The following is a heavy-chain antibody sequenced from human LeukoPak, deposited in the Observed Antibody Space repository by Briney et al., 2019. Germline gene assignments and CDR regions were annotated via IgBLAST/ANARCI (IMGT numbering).Heavy chain of an antibody. CDR3: ARDHCSGGSCFWFDP. CDR1: GGTFSSYA. V-gene: IGHV1-69*04. CDR2: IIPILGMA. Sequence: SVKVSCKASGGTFSSYAISWVRRAPGQGLEWMGRIIPILGMANYAQKFQGRVTITADKSTSTAYMELSSLRSEDTAVYYCARDHCSGGSCFWFDPWGQGTLVTVSS. D-gene: IGHD2-15*01. J-gene: IGHJ5*02.